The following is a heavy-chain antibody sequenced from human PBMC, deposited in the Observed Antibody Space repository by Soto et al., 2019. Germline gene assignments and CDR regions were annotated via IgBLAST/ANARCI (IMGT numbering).Heavy chain of an antibody. J-gene: IGHJ5*02. CDR1: GGSISGYY. D-gene: IGHD2-15*01. Sequence: PSETLSLTCSVSGGSISGYYWSWIRQAPGKGLEWIGYIYYSGSTNYNPSLKSRVTISVDTSKNQFSLKLSSVTAADTAVYYCAGIVVAAQFDPWGQGTLVTVS. CDR3: AGIVVAAQFDP. CDR2: IYYSGST. V-gene: IGHV4-59*01.